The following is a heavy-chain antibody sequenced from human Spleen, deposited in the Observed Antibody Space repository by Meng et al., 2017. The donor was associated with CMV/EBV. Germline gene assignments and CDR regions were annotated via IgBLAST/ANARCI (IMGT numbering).Heavy chain of an antibody. V-gene: IGHV3-7*01. Sequence: GESLKISCAGSGFTFSTYWMTWVRQAPGKGLEWVANIKHDGSEKYYVDSVKGRFTISRDNAKNSLSLQMNSLRAEDTGVYYCARDIVVVPAAMGVDCYDYYGMDVWGRGTTVTVSS. J-gene: IGHJ6*02. D-gene: IGHD2-2*01. CDR1: GFTFSTYW. CDR3: ARDIVVVPAAMGVDCYDYYGMDV. CDR2: IKHDGSEK.